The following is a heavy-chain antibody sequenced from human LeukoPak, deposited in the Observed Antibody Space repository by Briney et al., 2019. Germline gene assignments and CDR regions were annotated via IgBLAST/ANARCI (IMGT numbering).Heavy chain of an antibody. Sequence: GASVKVSCKASGYTFTSYGISWVRQAPGQGLEWMGWISAYNGNTNYAQKLQGRVTMTTDTSTSTAYMELRSLRSDDTAVYYCARVPRRDMVRGVTDLFDYWGQGTLVTVSS. CDR2: ISAYNGNT. J-gene: IGHJ4*02. V-gene: IGHV1-18*01. CDR1: GYTFTSYG. CDR3: ARVPRRDMVRGVTDLFDY. D-gene: IGHD3-10*01.